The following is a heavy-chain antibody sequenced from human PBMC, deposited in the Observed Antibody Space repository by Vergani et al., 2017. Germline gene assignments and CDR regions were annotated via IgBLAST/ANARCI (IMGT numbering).Heavy chain of an antibody. CDR3: ARVYDFWSGYQYYFDY. D-gene: IGHD3-3*01. CDR2: IIPIFGTA. CDR1: GGTFSSYA. Sequence: QVQLVQSGAEVKKPGSSVKVSCKASGGTFSSYAISWVRQAPGQGLEWMGGIIPIFGTANYAKKFQGRVTITADKSTSTAYMELSSLRSEDTAVYYCARVYDFWSGYQYYFDYWGQGTLVTVSS. V-gene: IGHV1-69*06. J-gene: IGHJ4*02.